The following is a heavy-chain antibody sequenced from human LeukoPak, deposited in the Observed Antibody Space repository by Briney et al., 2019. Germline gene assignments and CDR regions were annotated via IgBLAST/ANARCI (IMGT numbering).Heavy chain of an antibody. Sequence: MSSETLSLTCTVSGGSISSGGYYWSWIRQHPGKGLEWIGYIYYSGSTYYNPSLKSRVTISVDTSKNQFSLKLSSVTAADTAVYFCARRSGVGASPFDYWGQGTLVTVSS. CDR3: ARRSGVGASPFDY. CDR2: IYYSGST. CDR1: GGSISSGGYY. V-gene: IGHV4-31*03. D-gene: IGHD1-26*01. J-gene: IGHJ4*02.